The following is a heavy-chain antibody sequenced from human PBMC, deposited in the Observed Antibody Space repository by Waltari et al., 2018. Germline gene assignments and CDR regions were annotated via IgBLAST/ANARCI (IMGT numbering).Heavy chain of an antibody. CDR3: ARPSRGIQPFDY. D-gene: IGHD3-10*01. CDR1: GGSISSSSYY. V-gene: IGHV4-39*01. CDR2: IYNFGNT. J-gene: IGHJ4*02. Sequence: QLQLQESGPGLVKPSETLSLTCNVSGGSISSSSYYWGWVRQPPGKGLAWVGRIYNFGNTFYNPSLSSRVTISMDTPNNQFSLKLSSVTAADTAVYYCARPSRGIQPFDYWGPGTLVTVSS.